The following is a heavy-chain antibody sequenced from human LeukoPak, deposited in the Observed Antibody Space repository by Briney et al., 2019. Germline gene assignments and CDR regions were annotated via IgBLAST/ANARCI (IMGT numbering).Heavy chain of an antibody. Sequence: PGGSLRLSCAASGFTFSSYAMHWVRQAPGKGLEWVAVISYDGSNKYYADSVKGRFTISRDNSKNTLYLQMNSLRAEDTAGYYCARDWVEGTAMVTGFDYWGQGTLVTVSS. D-gene: IGHD5-18*01. CDR1: GFTFSSYA. CDR2: ISYDGSNK. J-gene: IGHJ4*02. V-gene: IGHV3-30*04. CDR3: ARDWVEGTAMVTGFDY.